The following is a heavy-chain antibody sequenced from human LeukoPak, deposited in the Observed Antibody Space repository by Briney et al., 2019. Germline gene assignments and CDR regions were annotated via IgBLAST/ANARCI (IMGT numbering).Heavy chain of an antibody. D-gene: IGHD6-19*01. J-gene: IGHJ4*02. CDR2: ISIGGNT. CDR3: ARIVQWPKGFDH. Sequence: GGSLRLSCTASGFTFSTYAMTWVRQAPGKGLEYVSAISIGGNTFYADSVKGRFTISRDNSKNTLYLQMSSLRVEDTAAYYCARIVQWPKGFDHWGQGTLVTDSS. CDR1: GFTFSTYA. V-gene: IGHV3-23*01.